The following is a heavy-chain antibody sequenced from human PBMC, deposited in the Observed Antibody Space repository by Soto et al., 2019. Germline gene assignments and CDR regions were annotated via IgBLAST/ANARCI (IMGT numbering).Heavy chain of an antibody. V-gene: IGHV1-69*01. CDR2: IIPVFGTA. D-gene: IGHD1-1*01. CDR3: ARGWNDFPH. J-gene: IGHJ1*01. CDR1: GGTFSSYA. Sequence: QVQLVQSGAEVKKPGSSVKVSCKASGGTFSSYAISWVRQAPGQGLECMGGIIPVFGTANYAQKFQGRVTINADESTSTVYMELSSLSSEDTAVYYCARGWNDFPHWGQGPLVTVSS.